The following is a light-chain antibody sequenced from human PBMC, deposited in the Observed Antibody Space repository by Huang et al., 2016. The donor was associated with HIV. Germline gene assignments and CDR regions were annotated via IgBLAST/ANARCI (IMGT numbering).Light chain of an antibody. V-gene: IGKV3-11*01. CDR2: ETS. Sequence: EIVLTQSPATLSLSPGERATLSCRASQSVNSYLAWYRQKPGQAPRLLISETSTRATGSPASCSGSGSGTDFTLTISSLEHEDFAVYYCQQRSNWPLTFGGGTKVEIK. J-gene: IGKJ4*01. CDR3: QQRSNWPLT. CDR1: QSVNSY.